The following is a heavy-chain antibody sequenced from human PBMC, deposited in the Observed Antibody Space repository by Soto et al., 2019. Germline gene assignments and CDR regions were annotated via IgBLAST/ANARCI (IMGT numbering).Heavy chain of an antibody. CDR1: GYTFTSYG. J-gene: IGHJ4*02. D-gene: IGHD3-16*02. V-gene: IGHV1-18*01. Sequence: QVQLVQSGAEVKKPGASVKVSCKASGYTFTSYGISWVRQAPGQGLEWMGWTSAYNGNTNYAQKLQGRVTMTTDTSTSTAYMELRNLRSDDTAVYYCARVWITLRTKITFGGVIDYWGQGTLVTVSS. CDR2: TSAYNGNT. CDR3: ARVWITLRTKITFGGVIDY.